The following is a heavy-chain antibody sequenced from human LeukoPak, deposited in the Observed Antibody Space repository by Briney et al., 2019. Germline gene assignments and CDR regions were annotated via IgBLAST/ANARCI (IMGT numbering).Heavy chain of an antibody. V-gene: IGHV3-23*01. CDR3: AKAPMIVVVYSDY. Sequence: GGTLRLSCAASGFTFSSYGRSWVRQAPGKGLEWVSAISGSGGSTYYADSVKGRFTISRDNSKNTLYLRMNSLSAEDTAVYYCAKAPMIVVVYSDYWGQGTLVTVSS. D-gene: IGHD3-22*01. CDR2: ISGSGGST. J-gene: IGHJ4*02. CDR1: GFTFSSYG.